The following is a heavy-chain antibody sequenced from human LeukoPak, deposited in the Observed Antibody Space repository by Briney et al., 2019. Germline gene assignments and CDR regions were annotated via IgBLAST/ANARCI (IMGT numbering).Heavy chain of an antibody. V-gene: IGHV1-69*13. CDR2: IIPIFGTA. J-gene: IGHJ3*02. D-gene: IGHD2-15*01. CDR3: AREWWEGYCSGGSCYDDAFDI. CDR1: GGTFSSYA. Sequence: ASVKVSCKASGGTFSSYAISWVRQAPGQGLEWMGGIIPIFGTANYAQKFQGRVTITADESTSTAYMELSSLRSEDTAVYYCAREWWEGYCSGGSCYDDAFDIWGQGTMVTVSS.